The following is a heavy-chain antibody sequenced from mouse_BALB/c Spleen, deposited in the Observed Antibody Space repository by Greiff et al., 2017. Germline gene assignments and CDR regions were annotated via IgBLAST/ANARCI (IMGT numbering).Heavy chain of an antibody. CDR1: GYTFTDYN. J-gene: IGHJ3*01. Sequence: QVQLQQSGPELVKPGASVKISCKASGYTFTDYNMHWVKQRPGQGLEWIGVINPGSGGTNYNEKFKGKATLTADKSSSTAYMQLSSLTSDDSAVYFCARAITLWGQGTLVTVSA. CDR2: INPGSGGT. V-gene: IGHV1-54*01. CDR3: ARAITL. D-gene: IGHD2-4*01.